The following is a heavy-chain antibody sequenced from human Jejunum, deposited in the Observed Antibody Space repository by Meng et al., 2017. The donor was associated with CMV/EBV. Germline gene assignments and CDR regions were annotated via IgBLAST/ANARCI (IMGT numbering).Heavy chain of an antibody. V-gene: IGHV3-7*01. CDR3: ASTGPLYGLYFCY. CDR2: TNEDGSDK. CDR1: GSSFSNSG. J-gene: IGHJ4*02. Sequence: ASGSSFSNSGRIGVRRAPGKGLEWVAKTNEDGSDKYYVDSVKGRFTIFRDNAKNSVYLQMNSLRAEDTAVYYCASTGPLYGLYFCYWGQGTLVTVSS. D-gene: IGHD2-8*01.